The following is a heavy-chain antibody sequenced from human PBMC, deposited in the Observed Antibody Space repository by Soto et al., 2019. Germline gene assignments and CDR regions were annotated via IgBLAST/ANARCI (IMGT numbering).Heavy chain of an antibody. J-gene: IGHJ1*01. Sequence: GASVKVSCKASGYTFSNYYIHWVRQAPGQGLEWMGIVNPNGYTSTLAQKFQGRLTVTSDTSTNTVYMDLGSLTPEDTAVYLCARDLHGAFTTMVYWGQGTLVTVSS. D-gene: IGHD5-18*01. CDR1: GYTFSNYY. CDR3: ARDLHGAFTTMVY. V-gene: IGHV1-46*01. CDR2: VNPNGYTS.